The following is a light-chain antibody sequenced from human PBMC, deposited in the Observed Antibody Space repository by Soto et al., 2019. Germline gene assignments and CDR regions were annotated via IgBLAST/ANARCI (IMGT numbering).Light chain of an antibody. CDR2: GAS. J-gene: IGKJ5*01. CDR3: QQYNNWPPNT. CDR1: QSVSDN. V-gene: IGKV3D-15*01. Sequence: EIVMTQSPATLSVSPGERVTLSCRASQSVSDNLAWYQQKPGQAPRLLIYGASSRVTGIPARFSGSGSVTEFTLTISSLQSEDFAVYYCQQYNNWPPNTFGQGTRVEIK.